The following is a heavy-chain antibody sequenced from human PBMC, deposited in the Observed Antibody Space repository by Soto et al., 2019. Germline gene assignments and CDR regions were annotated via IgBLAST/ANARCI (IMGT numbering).Heavy chain of an antibody. Sequence: VQLQESGPGLVKPSQTLSLTCTVSGGSISSGGYYWRWIRQHPGKGLEWIGYIYYSGSTYYHASLQSRVTVSVDTSKNPFSLKLSGVTAADTAVYYCARSNGMDFWCCYYLIYFDYWGQGTMDTVSS. CDR1: GGSISSGGYY. V-gene: IGHV4-31*03. CDR2: IYYSGST. J-gene: IGHJ4*02. D-gene: IGHD3-3*01. CDR3: ARSNGMDFWCCYYLIYFDY.